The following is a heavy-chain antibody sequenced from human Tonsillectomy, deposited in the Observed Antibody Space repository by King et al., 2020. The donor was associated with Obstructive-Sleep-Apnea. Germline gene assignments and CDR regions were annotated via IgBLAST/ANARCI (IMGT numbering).Heavy chain of an antibody. V-gene: IGHV3-7*03. CDR3: ARDFSGPFDY. Sequence: EVQLVESGGGLVQPGGSLRLSCEAYGFSFSSYWMTWVRQAPGKGLEWVANIKRDGRERYYVDSVKGRFTISRDNAKNSLSLQMNSLRAEDTAVYYCARDFSGPFDYWGQGTLVTVSS. D-gene: IGHD6-19*01. CDR2: IKRDGRER. CDR1: GFSFSSYW. J-gene: IGHJ4*02.